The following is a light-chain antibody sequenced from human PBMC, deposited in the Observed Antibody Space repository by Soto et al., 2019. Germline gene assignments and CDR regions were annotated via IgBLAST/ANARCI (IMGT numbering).Light chain of an antibody. Sequence: EIVLTQSPGTLSLSPGERATLSCRASQSLNNRYLAWYQQKPGQAPRLLIYGASSRATGIPDRFSGRGSGTDFTLTISRLEPEDVAVDYCQAYCSSPWTLGQGPKVEIK. J-gene: IGKJ1*01. V-gene: IGKV3-20*01. CDR2: GAS. CDR3: QAYCSSPWT. CDR1: QSLNNRY.